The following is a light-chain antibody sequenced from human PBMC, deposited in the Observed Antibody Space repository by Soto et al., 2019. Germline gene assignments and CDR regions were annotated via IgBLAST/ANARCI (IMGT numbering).Light chain of an antibody. CDR2: GAS. CDR3: QQRSNWTLT. V-gene: IGKV3-15*01. Sequence: EIVMTQSPATLSVSPGERATLSCRASQSVSSNLAWYQKKPGQAPRLLIYGASTRATGIPARFSGSGSGTDFTLTISRLETEDFAVYDCQQRSNWTLTFGGGTKVDIK. CDR1: QSVSSN. J-gene: IGKJ4*01.